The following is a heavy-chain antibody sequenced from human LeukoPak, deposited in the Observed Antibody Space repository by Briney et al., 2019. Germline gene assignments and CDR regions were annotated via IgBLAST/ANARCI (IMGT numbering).Heavy chain of an antibody. CDR3: ARDDYLHTFDY. CDR2: IYSGGST. Sequence: GGSLRLSCAASGFTVSSNYMSWVRQAPGKGLEWVSVIYSGGSTYYADSVKGRFTISRDNSKNTLYLQMNSLRAEDTAVYHCARDDYLHTFDYWGQGTLVTVSS. J-gene: IGHJ4*02. CDR1: GFTVSSNY. D-gene: IGHD4-11*01. V-gene: IGHV3-66*01.